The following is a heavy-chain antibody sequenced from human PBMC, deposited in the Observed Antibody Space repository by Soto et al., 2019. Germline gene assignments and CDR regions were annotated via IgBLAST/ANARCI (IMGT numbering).Heavy chain of an antibody. D-gene: IGHD6-13*01. J-gene: IGHJ4*02. Sequence: QVQLQESGPGLVKPSQTLSLICTVSGGSINSGGYYWNWIRQHPGKGLEWIGYIFYSGSTYYNPFLRSLVTISADTSANHFPLNLSSVTAADTAVYFCARGYRHSGYSSSWVFDYWGQGTLVNVSS. CDR3: ARGYRHSGYSSSWVFDY. CDR2: IFYSGST. CDR1: GGSINSGGYY. V-gene: IGHV4-31*01.